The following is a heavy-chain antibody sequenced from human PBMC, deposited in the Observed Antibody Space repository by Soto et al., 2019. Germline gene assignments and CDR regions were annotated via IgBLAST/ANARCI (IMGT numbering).Heavy chain of an antibody. CDR1: GGTFSDYA. D-gene: IGHD5-18*01. Sequence: SVKVSCKASGGTFSDYAISWVRQAPGQGLEWMGGIIPAFGSANYAQKFEGRVTITADESATTAYMELSSLRSEDTAVYYCARGPRYSYAYNWFDPWGQGTLVTVSS. V-gene: IGHV1-69*13. J-gene: IGHJ5*02. CDR3: ARGPRYSYAYNWFDP. CDR2: IIPAFGSA.